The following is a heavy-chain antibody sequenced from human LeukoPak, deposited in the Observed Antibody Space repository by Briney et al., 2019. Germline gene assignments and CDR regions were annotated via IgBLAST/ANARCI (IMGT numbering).Heavy chain of an antibody. Sequence: GGSLRLSCAASGFTFSSNPMAWVRQAPGKGLEWVSSISGSGGSTFFADSVKGRFTISRDNSKNTLYLQMNSLIAEDTAVYYCARGGGDCGGDCFFYFAYWGQGTLVTVSS. J-gene: IGHJ4*02. V-gene: IGHV3-23*01. CDR3: ARGGGDCGGDCFFYFAY. CDR2: ISGSGGST. CDR1: GFTFSSNP. D-gene: IGHD2-21*02.